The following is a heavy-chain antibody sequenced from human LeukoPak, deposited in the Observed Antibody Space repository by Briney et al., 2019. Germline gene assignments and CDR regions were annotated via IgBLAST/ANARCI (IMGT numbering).Heavy chain of an antibody. CDR2: INHSGST. CDR3: ASGELNWFDP. J-gene: IGHJ5*02. Sequence: PSETLSLTCAVYGGSFSGYYWSWIRQPPGKGLEWIGEINHSGSTNYNPSLKSRVTISVDTSKNQFSLKLSSVTAADTAVYYCASGELNWFDPWGQGTLVTDSS. CDR1: GGSFSGYY. V-gene: IGHV4-34*01. D-gene: IGHD1-26*01.